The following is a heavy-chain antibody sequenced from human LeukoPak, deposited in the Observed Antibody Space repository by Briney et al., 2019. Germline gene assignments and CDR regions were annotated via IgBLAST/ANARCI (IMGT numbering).Heavy chain of an antibody. CDR1: GYTFTSYG. V-gene: IGHV1-18*01. CDR3: AREPDPSYSGTPDY. Sequence: ASVKVYCKASGYTFTSYGISWVRQAPGQGLEWMGWISAYNGNTNYAQKLQGRVTMTTDTSTSTAYMELRSLRSDDTAVYYCAREPDPSYSGTPDYWGQGTLVTVSS. J-gene: IGHJ4*02. D-gene: IGHD1-26*01. CDR2: ISAYNGNT.